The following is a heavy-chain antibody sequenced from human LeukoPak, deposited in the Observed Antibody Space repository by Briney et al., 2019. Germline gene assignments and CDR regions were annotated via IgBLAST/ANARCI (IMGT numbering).Heavy chain of an antibody. Sequence: GASVKVSCKASGYTFTSYDINWVRQATGQGLEWMGWMNPNSGNTGYAQKFQGRVTMTRNTSISTAHMELSRLRSEDTAVYYCARDLPFYDNSVYDTAWGQGTLVTVSS. CDR3: ARDLPFYDNSVYDTA. J-gene: IGHJ4*02. CDR2: MNPNSGNT. V-gene: IGHV1-8*01. CDR1: GYTFTSYD. D-gene: IGHD3-22*01.